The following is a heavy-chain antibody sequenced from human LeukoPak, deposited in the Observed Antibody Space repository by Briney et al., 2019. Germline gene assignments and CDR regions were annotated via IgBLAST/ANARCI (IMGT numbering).Heavy chain of an antibody. D-gene: IGHD6-19*01. J-gene: IGHJ5*02. Sequence: PSETLSLTCTVSGGSIGSYYWSWIRQPPGKGLEWIGYIYYSGNTNYNPSLKSRVSISVDTSKNHFSLKLSSVTAADAAIYYCARLSVEVASNWFDPWGQGTLVTVSS. V-gene: IGHV4-59*08. CDR2: IYYSGNT. CDR3: ARLSVEVASNWFDP. CDR1: GGSIGSYY.